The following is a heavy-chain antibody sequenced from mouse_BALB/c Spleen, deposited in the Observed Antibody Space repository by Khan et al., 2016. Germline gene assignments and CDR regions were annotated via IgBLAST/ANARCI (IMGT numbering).Heavy chain of an antibody. CDR2: ISTYSGNT. Sequence: QVQLQQSGPELVRPGVSVKISCKGSGYTFTDYAMHWVKQRPAKSLEWIGVISTYSGNTNYNQQFKGKATMTVDKYSSTAYMKLARLTSEASAISYGARLRPYSCARDYWGQGTSVTVSS. D-gene: IGHD1-2*01. CDR3: ARLRPYSCARDY. J-gene: IGHJ4*01. CDR1: GYTFTDYA. V-gene: IGHV1S137*01.